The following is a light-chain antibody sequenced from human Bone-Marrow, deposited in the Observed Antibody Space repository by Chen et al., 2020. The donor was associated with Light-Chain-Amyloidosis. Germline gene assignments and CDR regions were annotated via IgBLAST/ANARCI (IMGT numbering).Light chain of an antibody. CDR1: SHAVGSYDL. V-gene: IGLV2-23*02. J-gene: IGLJ2*01. CDR2: EVS. CDR3: CAYGGSDTFL. Sequence: QSAHTQPDSVSGSPGPSITISCPGASHAVGSYDLVSSYQQHPGGAPKLIIYEVSKRPAGVSNRFSGSKSGNTASLTISVLQAEDEADYHCCAYGGSDTFLFGGGTRLTVL.